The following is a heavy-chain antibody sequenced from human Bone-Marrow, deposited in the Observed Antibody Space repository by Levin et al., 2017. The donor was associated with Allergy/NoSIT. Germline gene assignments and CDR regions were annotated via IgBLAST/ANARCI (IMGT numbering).Heavy chain of an antibody. Sequence: GESLKISCAASGFTFSSYAMHWVRQAPGKGLEWVAVISYDGSNKYYADSVKGRFTISRDNSKNTLYLQMNSLRAEDTAVYYCARVHDEGIVGALNFDYWGQGTLVTVSS. D-gene: IGHD1-26*01. CDR3: ARVHDEGIVGALNFDY. V-gene: IGHV3-30-3*01. CDR2: ISYDGSNK. J-gene: IGHJ4*02. CDR1: GFTFSSYA.